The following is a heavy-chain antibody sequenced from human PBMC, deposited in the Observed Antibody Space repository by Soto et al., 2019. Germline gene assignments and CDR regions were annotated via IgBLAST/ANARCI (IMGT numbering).Heavy chain of an antibody. CDR2: INHSGST. Sequence: PSETLSLTCAVYGGSFSGYYWSWIRQPPGKGLEWIGEINHSGSTNYNPSLKSRVTISVDTSKNQFSLKLSSVTAADTAVYYCAREPIFGVVKSFDYWGQGTLVTVSS. D-gene: IGHD3-3*01. V-gene: IGHV4-34*01. J-gene: IGHJ4*02. CDR1: GGSFSGYY. CDR3: AREPIFGVVKSFDY.